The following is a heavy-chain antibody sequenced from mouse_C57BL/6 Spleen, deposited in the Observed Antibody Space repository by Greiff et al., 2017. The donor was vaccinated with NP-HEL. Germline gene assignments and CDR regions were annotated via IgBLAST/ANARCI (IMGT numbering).Heavy chain of an antibody. V-gene: IGHV1-26*01. CDR3: ARFYYDYDWYFDV. D-gene: IGHD2-4*01. J-gene: IGHJ1*03. Sequence: EVQLQQSGPELVKPGASVKISCKASGYTFTDYYMNWVKQSHGKSLEWIGDINPNNGGTSYNQKFKGKATLTVDKSSSTAYMELRSLTSDDSAVYYCARFYYDYDWYFDVWGTGTTVTVSS. CDR2: INPNNGGT. CDR1: GYTFTDYY.